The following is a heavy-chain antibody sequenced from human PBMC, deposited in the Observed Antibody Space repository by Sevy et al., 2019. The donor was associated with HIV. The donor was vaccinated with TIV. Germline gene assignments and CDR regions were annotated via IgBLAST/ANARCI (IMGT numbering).Heavy chain of an antibody. CDR1: GFSVSTHA. D-gene: IGHD6-19*01. CDR2: ISYDGSSK. CDR3: TRDAGLSTGWYPSDC. V-gene: IGHV3-30-3*01. J-gene: IGHJ4*02. Sequence: GGSLRLSCAASGFSVSTHAMHWVRQAPGKGLEWVALISYDGSSKYYADSVKGRLTISRDNSKNTLYLQMSSLRPDDTAVYYCTRDAGLSTGWYPSDCWGQGTLVTVSS.